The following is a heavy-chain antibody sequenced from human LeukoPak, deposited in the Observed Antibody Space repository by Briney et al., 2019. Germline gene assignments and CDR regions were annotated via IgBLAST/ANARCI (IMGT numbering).Heavy chain of an antibody. J-gene: IGHJ4*02. CDR1: GFTFSSYA. CDR2: ISYDGSNK. V-gene: IGHV3-30-3*01. D-gene: IGHD5-18*01. Sequence: PGGSLRLSCAASGFTFSSYAMHWVRQAPGKGLEWVAVISYDGSNKYYADSVKGRFTISRDNSKNTLYLQMNSLRAEDTAVYYCARGLNTAMAAELDYWGQGTLVTVSS. CDR3: ARGLNTAMAAELDY.